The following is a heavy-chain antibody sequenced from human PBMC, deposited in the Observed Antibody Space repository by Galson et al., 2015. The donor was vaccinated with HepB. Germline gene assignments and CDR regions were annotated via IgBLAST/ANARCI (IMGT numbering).Heavy chain of an antibody. J-gene: IGHJ4*02. D-gene: IGHD5-12*01. Sequence: SLRLSCAASGFTVSNNYMSWVRQVAGKGLEWVAIIYSGGRPDYADSVKGRFTISRDNSKNTLYLQMTSLRAADTALYYCARDPGIYDASTGWGRGTLVTVSS. CDR1: GFTVSNNY. CDR3: ARDPGIYDASTG. V-gene: IGHV3-66*02. CDR2: IYSGGRP.